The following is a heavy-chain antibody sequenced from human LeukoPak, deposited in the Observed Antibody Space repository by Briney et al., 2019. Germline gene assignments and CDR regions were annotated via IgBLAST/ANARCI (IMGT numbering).Heavy chain of an antibody. CDR2: INPKTLGT. V-gene: IGHV1-2*02. CDR3: ARETQYYYDSSGYYGEWGY. Sequence: ASVKVSCKASGYTFTAYYIHWVRQAPGHGLEWMGWINPKTLGTNYAQKFRGRVTLTRDTSITTVYMELSSLRSDDTAVYYCARETQYYYDSSGYYGEWGYWGQGTLVTVSS. D-gene: IGHD3-22*01. J-gene: IGHJ4*02. CDR1: GYTFTAYY.